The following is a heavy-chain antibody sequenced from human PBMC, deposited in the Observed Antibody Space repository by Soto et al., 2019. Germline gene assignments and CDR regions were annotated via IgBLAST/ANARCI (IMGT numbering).Heavy chain of an antibody. CDR3: ARGWGRMVYAINYGGFDP. Sequence: GGSLRLSCAASGFTFSSYSMNWVRQAPGKGLEWVSYISSSSSTIYYADSVKGRFTISRDNAKNSLYLQMNSLRAEDTAVYYCARGWGRMVYAINYGGFDPWGQGTLVTVSS. CDR1: GFTFSSYS. J-gene: IGHJ5*02. CDR2: ISSSSSTI. V-gene: IGHV3-48*04. D-gene: IGHD2-8*01.